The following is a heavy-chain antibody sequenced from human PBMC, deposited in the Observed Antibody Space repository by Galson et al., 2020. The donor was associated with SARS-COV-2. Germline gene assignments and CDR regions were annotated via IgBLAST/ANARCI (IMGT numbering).Heavy chain of an antibody. CDR2: MSYVGSNT. Sequence: PGGSLRLSCAAFGFTFTNHAIHWVRQAPGKGLEWVAVMSYVGSNTYYADSVKGRFTISRDNSKNTLYLQMNSLRTEDTAVYYCAKHKSPFDLWGLYALDVWGQGTTVTVSS. V-gene: IGHV3-30*18. J-gene: IGHJ6*02. D-gene: IGHD3-3*01. CDR3: AKHKSPFDLWGLYALDV. CDR1: GFTFTNHA.